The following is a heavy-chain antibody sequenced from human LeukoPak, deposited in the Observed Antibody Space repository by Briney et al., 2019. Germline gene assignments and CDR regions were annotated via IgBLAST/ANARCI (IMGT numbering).Heavy chain of an antibody. J-gene: IGHJ4*02. Sequence: PGRSLTLSCAASGFTFDNYAMHWVRQAPGKGLEWVSGISWNGGSTGYADSVKGRFTISRDNAKNSLYLQMNSLRAEDTALYYCAKGLRSNRAVAGTDYWGQGTLVTVSS. CDR1: GFTFDNYA. V-gene: IGHV3-9*01. CDR2: ISWNGGST. CDR3: AKGLRSNRAVAGTDY. D-gene: IGHD6-19*01.